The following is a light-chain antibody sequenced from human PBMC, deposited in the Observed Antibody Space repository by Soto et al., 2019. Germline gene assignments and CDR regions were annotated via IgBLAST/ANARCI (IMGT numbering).Light chain of an antibody. Sequence: SALTQPRSVSGSAGQSVTISCTGTSSDVGGYNYVSWYQQHPGKAPKLMIYDVSKRPSGVPDRFSGSKSGNTASLTISGLQAEDEADYYCCSYAGSSYVFGTGTKVTVL. V-gene: IGLV2-11*01. CDR2: DVS. CDR1: SSDVGGYNY. CDR3: CSYAGSSYV. J-gene: IGLJ1*01.